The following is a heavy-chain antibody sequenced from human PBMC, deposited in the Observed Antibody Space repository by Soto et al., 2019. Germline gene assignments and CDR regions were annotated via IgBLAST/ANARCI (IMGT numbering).Heavy chain of an antibody. CDR3: ARGVPNVGSDLVYYYDY. D-gene: IGHD2-21*02. CDR1: GGTFSSYA. J-gene: IGHJ4*02. CDR2: IIPIFGTA. Sequence: QVQLVQSGAEVKKPGSSVKVSCKASGGTFSSYAISWVRQAPGQGLEWMGGIIPIFGTANYAQKFQGRVTITADESTSTDYMELSSLRSEDTAVYYCARGVPNVGSDLVYYYDYWGQGTLVTVSS. V-gene: IGHV1-69*01.